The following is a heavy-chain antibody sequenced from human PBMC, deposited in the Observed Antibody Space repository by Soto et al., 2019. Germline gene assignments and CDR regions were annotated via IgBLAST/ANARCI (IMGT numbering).Heavy chain of an antibody. CDR1: GYSFTAYF. CDR2: VHPSGGNT. CDR3: ARAPYSSSSFFFDY. V-gene: IGHV1-46*01. Sequence: GASVKVSCKASGYSFTAYFMHWVRQAPGQWLEWMGIVHPSGGNTNYAQKFQGRVTMTWDTSTTTVYMELSSLRSDDTAVYYCARAPYSSSSFFFDYWGQGTPVTVSS. D-gene: IGHD6-6*01. J-gene: IGHJ4*02.